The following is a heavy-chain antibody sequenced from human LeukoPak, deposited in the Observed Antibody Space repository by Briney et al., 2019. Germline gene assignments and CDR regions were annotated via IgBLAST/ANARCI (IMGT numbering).Heavy chain of an antibody. Sequence: TQTLSLTCTVSVGSISVSSYYWGWIRQPRGEGLGWLGSIYYSGRNYSNPPCKGRVPTSEDTSKNHFPRKRTSVTAADPAVCYRARYYSRWLRSYYFRYWGRRSLVT. J-gene: IGHJ4*02. CDR3: ARYYSRWLRSYYFRY. V-gene: IGHV4-39*02. CDR1: VGSISVSSYY. CDR2: IYYSGRN. D-gene: IGHD5-12*01.